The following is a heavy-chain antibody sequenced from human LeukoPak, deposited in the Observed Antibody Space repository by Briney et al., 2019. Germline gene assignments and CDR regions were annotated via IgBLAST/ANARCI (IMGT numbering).Heavy chain of an antibody. D-gene: IGHD3-10*01. Sequence: ASVKVSCKVSGYTLTELSMHWVRQAPGKGLEWMGGFDPEDGETIYAQKFQGRVTMTEDTSTDTAYMELSSLRSEDTAVHYCATLWFGELFQAHWGQGTLVTVSS. CDR2: FDPEDGET. J-gene: IGHJ4*02. CDR3: ATLWFGELFQAH. CDR1: GYTLTELS. V-gene: IGHV1-24*01.